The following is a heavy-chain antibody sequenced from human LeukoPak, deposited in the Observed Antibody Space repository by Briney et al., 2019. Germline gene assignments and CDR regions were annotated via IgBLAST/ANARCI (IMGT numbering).Heavy chain of an antibody. CDR1: GYTFTGYY. V-gene: IGHV1-46*01. Sequence: ASVKVSCKASGYTFTGYYMHWVRQAPGQGLEWMGIINPSGGSTSYAQKFQGRVTMTRDMSTSTVYMELSSLRSEDTAVYYCARDTEDYSNYVAFDYWGQGTLVTVSS. D-gene: IGHD4-11*01. CDR2: INPSGGST. J-gene: IGHJ4*02. CDR3: ARDTEDYSNYVAFDY.